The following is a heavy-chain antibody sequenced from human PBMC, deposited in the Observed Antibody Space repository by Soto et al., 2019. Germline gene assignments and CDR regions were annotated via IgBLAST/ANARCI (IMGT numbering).Heavy chain of an antibody. CDR1: GYTFTSYD. V-gene: IGHV1-8*01. CDR3: ARGLYYDFWSGYLVGNNWFDP. J-gene: IGHJ5*02. CDR2: MNPNSGNT. D-gene: IGHD3-3*01. Sequence: ASVKVSCKASGYTFTSYDINWVRQATGQGLEWMGWMNPNSGNTGYAQKFQGRVTMTRNTSISTAYMELSSLRSEDTAVYYCARGLYYDFWSGYLVGNNWFDPWGQGTLVTVSS.